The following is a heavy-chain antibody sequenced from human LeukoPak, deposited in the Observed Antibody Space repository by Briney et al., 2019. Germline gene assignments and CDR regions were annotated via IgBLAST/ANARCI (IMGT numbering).Heavy chain of an antibody. CDR2: ISNSGREI. CDR1: GFTFSDSY. V-gene: IGHV3-11*04. D-gene: IGHD7-27*01. CDR3: GRGHWGLDY. J-gene: IGHJ4*02. Sequence: GGSLRLSCTASGFTFSDSYMTWIRQAPGKGLEWVSYISNSGREINYADSVKGRFTVSRDNAMSSLYLQMNSLRVEDTAVYYCGRGHWGLDYWGQGTLVTVSS.